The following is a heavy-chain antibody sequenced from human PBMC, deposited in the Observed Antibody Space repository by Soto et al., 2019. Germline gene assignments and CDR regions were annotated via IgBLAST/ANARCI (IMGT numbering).Heavy chain of an antibody. CDR2: MYYDRTT. CDR3: ARGSHYVRAGNRHYYFDS. CDR1: GASITTNDYY. D-gene: IGHD3-16*02. V-gene: IGHV4-39*01. Sequence: QLQLQESGPGLVKPSETLSLTCAVSGASITTNDYYWGWIRQPPGKGLEWIGRMYYDRTTYYRPSLRSRVTISVDSSRNPCSLERRSVTAADTAAYYCARGSHYVRAGNRHYYFDSWGQGTLVTVSS. J-gene: IGHJ4*02.